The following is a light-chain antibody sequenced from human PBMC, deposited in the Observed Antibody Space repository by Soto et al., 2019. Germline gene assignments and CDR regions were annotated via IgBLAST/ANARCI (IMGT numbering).Light chain of an antibody. Sequence: EMVMTQSPSTLSVSPGERATLSCRASQSVSSNLAWYQQRPGHAPRLLVYGASTRATGIPARFSGSGSGTEFTLTITSLQSEDFAVYYCQQYDYLWTFGQGTRV. CDR2: GAS. V-gene: IGKV3-15*01. CDR3: QQYDYLWT. CDR1: QSVSSN. J-gene: IGKJ1*01.